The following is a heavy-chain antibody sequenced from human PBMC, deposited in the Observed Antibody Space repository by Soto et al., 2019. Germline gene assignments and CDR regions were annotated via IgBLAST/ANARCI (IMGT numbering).Heavy chain of an antibody. CDR1: GGSISRYY. CDR3: ARDRSTYGGGGTGEVKENWFDP. D-gene: IGHD2-8*01. Sequence: QVQLQESGPGVVKASETLSLTCSVSGGSISRYYWSWIRQPPGKGLEWIGYAYYSGDTGYNPSIRSRVTMAGDTAKNQVTLKQTSGTAADTAGYYCARDRSTYGGGGTGEVKENWFDPWGQGALVTVSS. V-gene: IGHV4-59*13. J-gene: IGHJ5*01. CDR2: AYYSGDT.